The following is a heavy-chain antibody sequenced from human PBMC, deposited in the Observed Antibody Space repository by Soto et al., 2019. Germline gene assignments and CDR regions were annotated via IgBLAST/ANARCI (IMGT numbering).Heavy chain of an antibody. Sequence: LRLSCASSGFTFSCFGMHWVLQAPGKGLEWVAIIWYDGSDKYYADSVKGRFTISRDNSKNTLYLQMNSLRAEDTAVYHCAFGNLSYYFDFWGQGTPVTVSS. J-gene: IGHJ4*02. CDR3: AFGNLSYYFDF. CDR2: IWYDGSDK. CDR1: GFTFSCFG. V-gene: IGHV3-33*01. D-gene: IGHD3-16*01.